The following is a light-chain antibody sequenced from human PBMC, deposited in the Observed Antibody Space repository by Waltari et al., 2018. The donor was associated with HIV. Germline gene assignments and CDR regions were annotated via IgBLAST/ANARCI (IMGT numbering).Light chain of an antibody. V-gene: IGKV3-20*01. CDR1: QSVSSNY. CDR2: GAS. Sequence: EIVLTQSLGTLSLSPGERATLSCRARQSVSSNYLAWYQQKPGQAPRLFIYGASSRATGIPDRFSGSGSGTDFNLTINRLEPEDFAVYYCQHYGISFRFGPGTRVDMK. J-gene: IGKJ3*01. CDR3: QHYGISFR.